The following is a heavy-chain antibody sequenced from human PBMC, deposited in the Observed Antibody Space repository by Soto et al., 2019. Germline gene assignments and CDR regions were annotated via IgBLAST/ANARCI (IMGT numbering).Heavy chain of an antibody. D-gene: IGHD3-10*01. CDR2: INPNSGGT. CDR3: ARELRKGSSIDP. J-gene: IGHJ5*02. V-gene: IGHV1-2*02. CDR1: GYPFTGYY. Sequence: GSVKVCFKASGYPFTGYYMHLVRQAPGQGLEWMGWINPNSGGTNYAQKFQGRVTMTRDTSISTAYMELSRLRSYDTAVYYCARELRKGSSIDPWGQGTMVTVSS.